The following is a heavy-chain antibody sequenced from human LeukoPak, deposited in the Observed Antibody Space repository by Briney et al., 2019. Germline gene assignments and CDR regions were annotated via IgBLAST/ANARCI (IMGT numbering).Heavy chain of an antibody. Sequence: GGSLRLSCAASGFTFSSYSMNWVRQAPGKGLEWVSYISSSSSYIYYADSMKGRFTISRDNAKNSLYLQMNSLRAEDTAVYYCARVEASGYDYGAFDYWGQGTLVTVSS. J-gene: IGHJ4*02. CDR1: GFTFSSYS. V-gene: IGHV3-21*01. CDR3: ARVEASGYDYGAFDY. CDR2: ISSSSSYI. D-gene: IGHD5-12*01.